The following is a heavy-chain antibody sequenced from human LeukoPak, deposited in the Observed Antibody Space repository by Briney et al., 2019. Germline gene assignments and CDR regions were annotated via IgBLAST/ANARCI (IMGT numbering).Heavy chain of an antibody. CDR1: GGSISSSSYY. Sequence: SETLSLTCNVSGGSISSSSYYWGWIRQPPGKGLEWIGSIYYSGSTYYNPSLKSRVTISVDTSKNQFSLKLSSVTAADTAVYYCASYSSGLRFDYWGQGTLVTVSS. CDR2: IYYSGST. V-gene: IGHV4-39*07. D-gene: IGHD3-22*01. CDR3: ASYSSGLRFDY. J-gene: IGHJ4*02.